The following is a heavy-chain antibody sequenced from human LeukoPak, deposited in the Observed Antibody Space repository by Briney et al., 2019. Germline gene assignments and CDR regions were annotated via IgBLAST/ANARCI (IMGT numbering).Heavy chain of an antibody. J-gene: IGHJ4*02. D-gene: IGHD6-13*01. Sequence: GASVKVSCKASGYNFTSYYMHWVRQAPGQGLEWMGIINPSGGSTSYAQKFQGRVTMTRDTSTSTVYMELSSLRSEDTAVYYCASSIRDSSSWYGGDSSGPGDYWGQGTLVTVSS. V-gene: IGHV1-46*01. CDR1: GYNFTSYY. CDR2: INPSGGST. CDR3: ASSIRDSSSWYGGDSSGPGDY.